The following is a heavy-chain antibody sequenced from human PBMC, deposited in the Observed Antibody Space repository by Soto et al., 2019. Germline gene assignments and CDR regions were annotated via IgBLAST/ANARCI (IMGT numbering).Heavy chain of an antibody. V-gene: IGHV3-11*05. CDR1: GFTFSDYY. J-gene: IGHJ4*02. Sequence: QVQLVESGGGLVKPGGSLRLSCAVSGFTFSDYYMTWIRQAPETGLEWVSYISSSTSHTNYADSVKGRFTISRDNAKNSLFLQMNSLRAEDTAVYYCARGRGAAADYFDFWGQGTLVTVSS. CDR3: ARGRGAAADYFDF. D-gene: IGHD6-13*01. CDR2: ISSSTSHT.